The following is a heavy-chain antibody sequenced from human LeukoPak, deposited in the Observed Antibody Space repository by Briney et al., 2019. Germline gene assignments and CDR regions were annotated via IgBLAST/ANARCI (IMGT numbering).Heavy chain of an antibody. D-gene: IGHD5-24*01. CDR2: IIPILGTP. J-gene: IGHJ4*02. CDR3: ASGGMVTNPWGQYQFDY. V-gene: IGHV1-69*04. CDR1: GGTFDNLV. Sequence: ASVKVSCKASGGTFDNLVISWVRQAPGQGLEWMGRIIPILGTPNYAQKFQGRVTITADKSTSTVSMELSSLRFEDTAVYYCASGGMVTNPWGQYQFDYWGQGTLVTVSS.